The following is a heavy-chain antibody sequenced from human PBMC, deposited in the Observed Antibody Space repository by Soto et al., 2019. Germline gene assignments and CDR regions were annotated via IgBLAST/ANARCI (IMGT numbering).Heavy chain of an antibody. D-gene: IGHD5-18*01. CDR1: GFTFSSYA. J-gene: IGHJ4*02. V-gene: IGHV3-30-3*01. CDR2: ISYDGSNK. CDR3: ARDRGGYSYGYYY. Sequence: QVQLVESGGGVVQPGRSLRLSCAASGFTFSSYAMHWVRQAPGKGLEWVAVISYDGSNKYYADSVKSRFTISRDNSKNTLYLQMNSLRAEDTAVYYCARDRGGYSYGYYYWGQGTLVTVSS.